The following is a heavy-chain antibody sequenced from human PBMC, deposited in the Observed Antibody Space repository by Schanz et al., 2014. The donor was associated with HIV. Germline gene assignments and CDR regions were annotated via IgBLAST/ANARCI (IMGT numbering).Heavy chain of an antibody. J-gene: IGHJ5*02. CDR2: IKLDGSEK. D-gene: IGHD1-20*01. CDR3: ARDYHWNWFDP. V-gene: IGHV3-7*01. Sequence: DVQLVESGGSLVQPGGSLRLSCAASGFTFSNAWMSWVRQAPGKGLEWLANIKLDGSEKYYVDSVKGRFTISRDNTKNSLYLQMNSLRAEDTAVYYCARDYHWNWFDPWGQGTLVTVSS. CDR1: GFTFSNAW.